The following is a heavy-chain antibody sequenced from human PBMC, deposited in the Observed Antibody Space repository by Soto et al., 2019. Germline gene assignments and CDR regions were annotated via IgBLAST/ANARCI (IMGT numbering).Heavy chain of an antibody. V-gene: IGHV3-23*01. CDR2: ISGSGGST. D-gene: IGHD5-12*01. J-gene: IGHJ5*02. CDR3: AKDHTFSKYSGYEKCPLDP. CDR1: GFTFSSYA. Sequence: WGSLRLSCAASGFTFSSYAMSWVRQAPGKGLEWVSAISGSGGSTYYADSVKGRFTISRDNSKNTLYLQMNSLRAEDTAVYYCAKDHTFSKYSGYEKCPLDPWGQGTLVTVSS.